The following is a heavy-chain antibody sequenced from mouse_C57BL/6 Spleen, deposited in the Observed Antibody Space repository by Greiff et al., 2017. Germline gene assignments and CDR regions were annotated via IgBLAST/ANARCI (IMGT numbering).Heavy chain of an antibody. CDR3: ARWRGLALYFDY. CDR2: IDPSDSET. Sequence: VQLQQPGAELVRPGSSVKLSCKASGYTFTSYWMHWVKQRPIQGLEWIGNIDPSDSETHYNQKFKDKATLTVDKSSSTAYMQLSSLTSEDSAVXSRARWRGLALYFDYWGQGTTLTVSS. D-gene: IGHD2-4*01. V-gene: IGHV1-52*01. CDR1: GYTFTSYW. J-gene: IGHJ2*01.